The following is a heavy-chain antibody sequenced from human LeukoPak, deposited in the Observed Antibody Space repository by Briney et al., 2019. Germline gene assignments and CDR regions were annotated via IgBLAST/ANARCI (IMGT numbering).Heavy chain of an antibody. V-gene: IGHV3-7*03. CDR2: INERGNEK. CDR3: ARDSSRLYSNYGMDV. Sequence: PGGSLRLSCAASGFTFSKYWMSWVRQVPGKGLEWVVNINERGNEKNYVDSVKGRFTVSRDNAQDSLYLQMNSLRVEDTAVYYCARDSSRLYSNYGMDVWGQGTTVTVSS. J-gene: IGHJ6*02. D-gene: IGHD2-2*01. CDR1: GFTFSKYW.